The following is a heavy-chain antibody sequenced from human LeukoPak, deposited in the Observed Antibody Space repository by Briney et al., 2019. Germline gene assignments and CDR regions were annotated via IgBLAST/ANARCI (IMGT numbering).Heavy chain of an antibody. CDR3: ARVAGEKYYYDSGSLDY. CDR2: ISSSSSYT. CDR1: GFTFRDYY. Sequence: PGGSLRLSCAASGFTFRDYYVSWIRQAPGKGLEWLSCISSSSSYTNYADSVKGRFTISRDNAKNSLYLQMNSLRVEDTAVYYCARVAGEKYYYDSGSLDYWGQGTLVTVSS. V-gene: IGHV3-11*06. J-gene: IGHJ4*02. D-gene: IGHD3-10*01.